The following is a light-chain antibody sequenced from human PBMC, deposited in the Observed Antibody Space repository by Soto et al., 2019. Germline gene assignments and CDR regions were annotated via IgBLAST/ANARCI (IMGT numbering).Light chain of an antibody. CDR3: SSYTSSSTL. CDR1: SSDVGGYNY. V-gene: IGLV2-14*03. CDR2: DVS. Sequence: QSVLTQPASVSGSPGQSITISCTGTSSDVGGYNYVSWYQQHPGKAPKLIIYDVSYRPSGVSNRFSGSKSGNTASLTISGLQAEDEANYYCSSYTSSSTLFGGGTKLTVL. J-gene: IGLJ2*01.